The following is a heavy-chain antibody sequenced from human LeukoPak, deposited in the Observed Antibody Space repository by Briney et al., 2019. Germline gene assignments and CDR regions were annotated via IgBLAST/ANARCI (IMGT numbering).Heavy chain of an antibody. Sequence: GASVKVSCKVSGYTLTELSMHWVRQAPGKGLEWMGWISAYNGNTNYAQKLQGRVTMTTDTSTSTAYMELRSLRSDDTAVYYCARAHVPIDAFDIWGQGTMVTVSS. CDR3: ARAHVPIDAFDI. V-gene: IGHV1-18*01. D-gene: IGHD6-6*01. J-gene: IGHJ3*02. CDR1: GYTLTELS. CDR2: ISAYNGNT.